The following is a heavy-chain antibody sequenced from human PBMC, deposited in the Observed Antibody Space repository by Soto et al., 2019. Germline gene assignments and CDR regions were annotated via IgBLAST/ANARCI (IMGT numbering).Heavy chain of an antibody. V-gene: IGHV3-21*01. Sequence: EVQLVESGGGLVKPGGSLRLSCAASGFTFSPYNMNWVRQAPGKGLEWVSSISSTNSFIYYADSVKGRFTVSRDNAKNSLYLKMNSLRAEDTAVYHCVRGIAVERADAYYFDYWGQGTLVTVSS. CDR1: GFTFSPYN. J-gene: IGHJ4*02. D-gene: IGHD2-15*01. CDR2: ISSTNSFI. CDR3: VRGIAVERADAYYFDY.